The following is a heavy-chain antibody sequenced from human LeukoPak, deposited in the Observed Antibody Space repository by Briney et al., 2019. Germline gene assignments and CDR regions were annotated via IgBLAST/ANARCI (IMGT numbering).Heavy chain of an antibody. CDR1: GGSISSYY. Sequence: PSETLSLTCTVSGGSISSYYWSWIRQPAGKGLEWIGRIYTSGSTNYNPSLKSRVTMSVDTSKNQFSLKLSSVTAADTAVYYCARVQNYYDSSGYYVAYYYYGMDVWGQGTTVTVSS. V-gene: IGHV4-4*07. CDR3: ARVQNYYDSSGYYVAYYYYGMDV. CDR2: IYTSGST. D-gene: IGHD3-22*01. J-gene: IGHJ6*02.